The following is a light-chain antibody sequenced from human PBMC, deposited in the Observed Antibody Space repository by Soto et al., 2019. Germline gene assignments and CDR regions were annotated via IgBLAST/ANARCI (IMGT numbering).Light chain of an antibody. J-gene: IGLJ1*01. Sequence: QSALAQPASVSGSPGQSITISCTGTSSDVGAYDYVSWYQQHPGKAPKLMIFEVSDRPSGASNRFPGSKSGNTASLTISGLQAEDEADYYCTSYTSSNTYVFGTGTKVTVL. CDR2: EVS. CDR1: SSDVGAYDY. CDR3: TSYTSSNTYV. V-gene: IGLV2-14*01.